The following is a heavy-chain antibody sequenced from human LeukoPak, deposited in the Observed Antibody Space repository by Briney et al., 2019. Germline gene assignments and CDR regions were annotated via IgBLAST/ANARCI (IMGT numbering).Heavy chain of an antibody. CDR1: GGSISSSSYY. J-gene: IGHJ4*02. CDR2: IYYSGST. V-gene: IGHV4-39*01. D-gene: IGHD3-16*01. Sequence: SETLSLTCTVSGGSISSSSYYWGWIRQPPGKGLEWIGSIYYSGSTYYNPSLKSRVTISVDTSKNQFSLKLSSVTAADTAVYYCARLRQYYFGYWGQGTLVTVSS. CDR3: ARLRQYYFGY.